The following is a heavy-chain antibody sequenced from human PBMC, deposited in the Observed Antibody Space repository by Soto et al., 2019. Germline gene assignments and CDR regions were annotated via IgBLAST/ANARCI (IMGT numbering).Heavy chain of an antibody. CDR2: ISYDGSNK. D-gene: IGHD1-26*01. CDR1: GFTFSSYG. V-gene: IGHV3-30*18. J-gene: IGHJ4*02. CDR3: AKQVGATPSPTFDY. Sequence: QVQLVESGGGVVQPGRSLRLSCAASGFTFSSYGMHWVRQAPGKGLEWVAVISYDGSNKYYADSVKGRFTISRDNSKNPLYLQMNSLRAEDTAVYYCAKQVGATPSPTFDYWGQGTLVTVSS.